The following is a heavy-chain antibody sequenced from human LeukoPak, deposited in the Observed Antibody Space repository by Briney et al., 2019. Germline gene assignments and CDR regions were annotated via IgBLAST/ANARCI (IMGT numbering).Heavy chain of an antibody. CDR3: AREVYDSSGFDRYYFDY. CDR2: IYYSGST. D-gene: IGHD3-22*01. Sequence: SETLSLTCTVSGGSISSYYWSWIRQHPGEGLEWIGYIYYSGSTYYNPSLKSRVTISVDTSKNQFSLKLSSVTAADTAVYYCAREVYDSSGFDRYYFDYWGQGTLVTVSS. CDR1: GGSISSYY. V-gene: IGHV4-59*06. J-gene: IGHJ4*02.